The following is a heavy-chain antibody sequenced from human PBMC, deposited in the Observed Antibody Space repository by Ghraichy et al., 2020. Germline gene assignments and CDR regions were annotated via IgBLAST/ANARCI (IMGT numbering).Heavy chain of an antibody. V-gene: IGHV1-69*13. J-gene: IGHJ4*02. Sequence: SVKVSCKASGGTFSSYAISWVRQAPGQGLEWMGGIIPIFGTANYAQKFQGRVKITADESTSTAYMELSSLRSEDTAVYYCAKEVAEMATTSTFDYWGQGTLVTVSS. CDR3: AKEVAEMATTSTFDY. CDR2: IIPIFGTA. CDR1: GGTFSSYA. D-gene: IGHD5-24*01.